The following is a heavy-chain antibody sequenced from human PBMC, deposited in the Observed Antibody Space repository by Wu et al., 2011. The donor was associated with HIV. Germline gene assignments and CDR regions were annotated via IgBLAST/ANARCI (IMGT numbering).Heavy chain of an antibody. D-gene: IGHD1-1*01. CDR1: GGTFSYYA. CDR2: IIPIFGTP. Sequence: QVRLVQSGAEVKKPGSSVKVSCQASGGTFSYYAVSWVRQAPGQGLDWMGRIIPIFGTPNYAQKFQDRVTISVDKSTNTVYMEIHSLKDDDTAVYYCAKEAGTIGKYFDFWGQGSLVSV. J-gene: IGHJ4*02. V-gene: IGHV1-69*14. CDR3: AKEAGTIGKYFDF.